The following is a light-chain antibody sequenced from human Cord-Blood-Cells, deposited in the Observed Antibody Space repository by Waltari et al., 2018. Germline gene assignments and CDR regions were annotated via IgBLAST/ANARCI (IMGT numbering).Light chain of an antibody. CDR3: SSYAGSNNWV. CDR1: SSDVGGSKY. CDR2: EVS. V-gene: IGLV2-8*01. Sequence: QSALTPPPSASGSPGQSVPISCTGTSSDVGGSKYVSWYQQHPGKAPKLMIYEVSKRPAGVPDRFSGSKSGNTSSLTVSGLQAEDEADYYCSSYAGSNNWVFGGGTKLTVL. J-gene: IGLJ3*02.